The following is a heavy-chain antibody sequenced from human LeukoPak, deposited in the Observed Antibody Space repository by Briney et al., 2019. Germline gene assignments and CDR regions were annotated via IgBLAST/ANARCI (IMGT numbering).Heavy chain of an antibody. CDR2: ISGDGGST. CDR3: ASSVSYYGSGRPNDY. CDR1: GFTFDDYA. V-gene: IGHV3-43*02. J-gene: IGHJ4*02. D-gene: IGHD3-10*01. Sequence: GGSLRLSCAASGFTFDDYAMHWVRQAPGKGLEWVSLISGDGGSTYYADSVKGRFTISRDNSKNSLYLQMNSLRTEDTVLYYCASSVSYYGSGRPNDYWGQGTLVTVSS.